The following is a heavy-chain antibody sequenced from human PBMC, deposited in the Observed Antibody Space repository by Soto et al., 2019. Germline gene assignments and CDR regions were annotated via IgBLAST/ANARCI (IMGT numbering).Heavy chain of an antibody. Sequence: ASVKASCKASGGTFSSYTISWVRQAPEQGLEWMGRIIPISGTANYAQKFQGRVTITADESTSTAYMELSSLRSEDTAVYYCARSQGSSTSLEIYYYYYYGMDVWGQGTTVTVSS. CDR2: IIPISGTA. CDR3: ARSQGSSTSLEIYYYYYYGMDV. CDR1: GGTFSSYT. D-gene: IGHD2-2*01. J-gene: IGHJ6*02. V-gene: IGHV1-69*13.